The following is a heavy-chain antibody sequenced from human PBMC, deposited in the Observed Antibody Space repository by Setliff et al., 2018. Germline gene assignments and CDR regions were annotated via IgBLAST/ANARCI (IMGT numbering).Heavy chain of an antibody. CDR1: GGSISSGSYY. CDR3: ASRYCSSTNCWNWFDP. V-gene: IGHV4-61*09. J-gene: IGHJ5*02. D-gene: IGHD2-2*01. CDR2: IYTSGST. Sequence: SETLSLTCTVSGGSISSGSYYWSWIRQPAGKGLEWIGHIYTSGSTNYNPSLKSRVTISVDTSKDQFSLNVNSVIAADTAVYYCASRYCSSTNCWNWFDPWGQGTLVTVSS.